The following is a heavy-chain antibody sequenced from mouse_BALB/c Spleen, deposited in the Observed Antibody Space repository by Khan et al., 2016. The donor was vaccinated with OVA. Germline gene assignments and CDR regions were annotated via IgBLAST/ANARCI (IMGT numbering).Heavy chain of an antibody. CDR3: ARSGYCAWFTY. J-gene: IGHJ3*01. CDR2: IDPENGDP. V-gene: IGHV14-1*02. D-gene: IGHD1-1*01. Sequence: VQLQQSGAELVRPGALVKLSCKPSGFNIKDYYIHWVKQRPEQGLEWIGWIDPENGDPIYDPRFQGKAIITADTSSNTAYLQLSSLASEDTAVYYCARSGYCAWFTYWGQGTLVTVSA. CDR1: GFNIKDYY.